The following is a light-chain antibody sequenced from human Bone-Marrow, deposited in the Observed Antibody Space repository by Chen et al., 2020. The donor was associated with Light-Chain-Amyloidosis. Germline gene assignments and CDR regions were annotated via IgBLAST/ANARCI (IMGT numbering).Light chain of an antibody. CDR3: QSADSSGTYEVI. J-gene: IGLJ2*01. CDR2: RDT. V-gene: IGLV3-25*03. Sequence: SYELPQPPPVFVSPGHTARITCSGDDLPTKYAYWYQQKPGQAPVLVIHRDTERPSGISERFSGSSSGTTATLTISGVQAEDEADYHCQSADSSGTYEVIFGGGTKLTVL. CDR1: DLPTKY.